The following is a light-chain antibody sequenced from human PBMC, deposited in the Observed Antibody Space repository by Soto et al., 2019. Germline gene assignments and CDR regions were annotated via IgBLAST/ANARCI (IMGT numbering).Light chain of an antibody. CDR3: QSYESSLSGSKV. CDR1: SSNIGAGYD. V-gene: IGLV1-40*01. CDR2: GNS. Sequence: QSVLTQPPSVSGAPGQRVTISCTGSSSNIGAGYDVHWYQQLPGTAPKLLIYGNSNRPSGVPDRFSGSKSGTSASLAITGLQAEDEADYYFQSYESSLSGSKVFGGGTKLTVL. J-gene: IGLJ2*01.